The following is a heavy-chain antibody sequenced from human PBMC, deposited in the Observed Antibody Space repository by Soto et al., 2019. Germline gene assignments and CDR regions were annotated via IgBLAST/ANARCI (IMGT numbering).Heavy chain of an antibody. D-gene: IGHD3-10*01. Sequence: GASVKVSCKASGYTFTNYGIIWVPQAPGQGLEWMGWISAYNGNTNYAQKLQGRVTMTTDTSTSTAYMELRSLRSDDTAVYYCARGSYYGSGSYMYYWGQGTLVTVSS. CDR2: ISAYNGNT. V-gene: IGHV1-18*01. J-gene: IGHJ4*02. CDR1: GYTFTNYG. CDR3: ARGSYYGSGSYMYY.